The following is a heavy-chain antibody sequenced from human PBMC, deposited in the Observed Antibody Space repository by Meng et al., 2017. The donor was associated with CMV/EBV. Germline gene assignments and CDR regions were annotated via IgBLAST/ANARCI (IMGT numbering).Heavy chain of an antibody. V-gene: IGHV3-30-3*01. D-gene: IGHD2-15*01. CDR3: AGYSEPDY. Sequence: QVQLVESGGGVVQPGRSLRLSCAASGFTFSSYAMHWVRQAPGKGLEWVAVISYDGSNKYYADSVKGRFTISRDNSKNTLYLQMNSLRAEDTAVYYCAGYSEPDYWGRGTLVTVSS. J-gene: IGHJ4*02. CDR2: ISYDGSNK. CDR1: GFTFSSYA.